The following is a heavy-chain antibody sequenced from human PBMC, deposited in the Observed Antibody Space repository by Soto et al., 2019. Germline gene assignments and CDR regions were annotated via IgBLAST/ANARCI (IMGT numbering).Heavy chain of an antibody. Sequence: PGESLKISCNGSGYSFTIYWIGWVRQMPGKGLEWMGIIYPGDSDTRYSPSFQGQVTISADKSISTAYLQMNSLRAEDTAVYYCAKVYYYDSSGSIDYWGQGTLVTVSS. D-gene: IGHD3-22*01. J-gene: IGHJ4*02. CDR2: IYPGDSDT. CDR1: GYSFTIYW. V-gene: IGHV5-51*01. CDR3: AKVYYYDSSGSIDY.